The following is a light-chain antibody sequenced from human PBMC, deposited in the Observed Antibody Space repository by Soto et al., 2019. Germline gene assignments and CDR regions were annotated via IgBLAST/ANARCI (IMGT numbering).Light chain of an antibody. V-gene: IGLV2-11*01. J-gene: IGLJ1*01. CDR2: DVT. CDR3: CSYTGTDTFYV. Sequence: QSVLTQPRSMSGSPGQSVTISCTGTSSDVGGYDYVSWYQQLPGKAPKLIIYDVTKRPSGVPDRFSGSKSGNTASLTISGLQAEDEADYYCCSYTGTDTFYVFGTGTKVTVL. CDR1: SSDVGGYDY.